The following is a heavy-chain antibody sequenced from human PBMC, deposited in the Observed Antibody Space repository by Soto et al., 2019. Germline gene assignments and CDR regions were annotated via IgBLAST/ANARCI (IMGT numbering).Heavy chain of an antibody. V-gene: IGHV1-69*01. D-gene: IGHD2-21*02. Sequence: QVQLVQSGAEVKKPGSSVRVSCKASRGINWVRQAPGHGLEWMGGFMPLFGTADYAQRFQGRVTITADELTTTSYMGLRSLRSEDTAVYYCAKRAYCGGDCFAFDVWGQGTSVTVSS. J-gene: IGHJ3*01. CDR3: AKRAYCGGDCFAFDV. CDR1: RG. CDR2: FMPLFGTA.